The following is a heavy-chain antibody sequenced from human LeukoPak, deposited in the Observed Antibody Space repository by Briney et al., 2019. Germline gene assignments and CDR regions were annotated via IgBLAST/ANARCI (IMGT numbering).Heavy chain of an antibody. J-gene: IGHJ4*02. V-gene: IGHV3-23*01. D-gene: IGHD2-2*01. CDR3: AKVGARGCSSSTCFIY. Sequence: TGGSLRLSCAASGFTFRSYAMSWVRQAPGKGLEWVSAISGSGDTTYYADSVKGRFTISRDNSKNTLYLQMNSLRPEDTAVYYCAKVGARGCSSSTCFIYWGQGTLVTASS. CDR1: GFTFRSYA. CDR2: ISGSGDTT.